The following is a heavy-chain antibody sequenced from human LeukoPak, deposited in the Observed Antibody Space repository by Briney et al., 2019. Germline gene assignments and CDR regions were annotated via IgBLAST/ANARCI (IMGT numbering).Heavy chain of an antibody. J-gene: IGHJ4*01. CDR2: ILFDGSKK. V-gene: IGHV3-33*07. D-gene: IGHD1-7*01. Sequence: GRSLRLSCAASGFTVSSYGFYWVRQPPSKGLEWLALILFDGSKKDYAEFVTGRLNISRYCDKNTLYLQMSSMSAEYTAVYFCAGDLGNFDLENSYFDYWGQGTMVTVSS. CDR1: GFTVSSYG. CDR3: AGDLGNFDLENSYFDY.